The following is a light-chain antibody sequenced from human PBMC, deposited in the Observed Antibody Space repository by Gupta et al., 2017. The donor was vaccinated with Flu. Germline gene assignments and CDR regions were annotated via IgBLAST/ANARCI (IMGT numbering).Light chain of an antibody. J-gene: IGKJ1*01. CDR3: QQYNTRPWT. V-gene: IGKV3-15*01. CDR1: QSLSGS. CDR2: GAS. Sequence: EIVLTPTPATLSVSPGERATLSCRASQSLSGSLAWYQQIPGQAPRLLIYGASTRATGIPARFSGIGSGTDFTLTISSLQSEDFAVYHCQQYNTRPWTFGQGTKVEIK.